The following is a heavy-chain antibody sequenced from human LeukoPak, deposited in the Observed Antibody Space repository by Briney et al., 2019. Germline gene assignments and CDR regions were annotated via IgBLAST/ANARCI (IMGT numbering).Heavy chain of an antibody. D-gene: IGHD3-16*01. J-gene: IGHJ5*02. CDR2: IYYSGST. V-gene: IGHV4-59*01. CDR1: GGSISSYY. Sequence: SETLSLTCTVSGGSISSYYWSWIRQPPGEGLEWIGYIYYSGSTNYNPSLKSRVTISVDTSKNQFSLKLSSVTAADTAVYYCARVAYYFDPWGQGTLVTVSS. CDR3: ARVAYYFDP.